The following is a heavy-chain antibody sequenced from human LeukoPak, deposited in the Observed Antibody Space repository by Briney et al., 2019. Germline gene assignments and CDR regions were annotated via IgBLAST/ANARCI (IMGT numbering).Heavy chain of an antibody. Sequence: ASVKVSCKASEYTFTSYDINWVRQATGQGLEWMGWINPNSGGTNYAQKFQGRVTMTRDTSISTAYMELSRLRSDDTAVYYCASSIAAAGTFWLDYWGQGTLVTVSS. CDR1: EYTFTSYD. D-gene: IGHD6-13*01. V-gene: IGHV1-2*02. CDR3: ASSIAAAGTFWLDY. J-gene: IGHJ4*02. CDR2: INPNSGGT.